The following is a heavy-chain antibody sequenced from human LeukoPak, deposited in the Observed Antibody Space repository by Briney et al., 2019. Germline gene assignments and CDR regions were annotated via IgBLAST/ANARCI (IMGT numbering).Heavy chain of an antibody. D-gene: IGHD2/OR15-2a*01. J-gene: IGHJ4*02. Sequence: PGGSLRLSCAASGFIFSNYAMSWVRQAPGKGLQWVSAFSGSGGSTYYADSVKGRFTISRDNSRNTLYLQMNSLRAEDTGVYYCARSGLSRFGFWGQGTLVTVSS. CDR3: ARSGLSRFGF. V-gene: IGHV3-23*01. CDR1: GFIFSNYA. CDR2: FSGSGGST.